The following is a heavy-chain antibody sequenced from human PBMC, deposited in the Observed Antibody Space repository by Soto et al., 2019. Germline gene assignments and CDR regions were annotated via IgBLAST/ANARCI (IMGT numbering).Heavy chain of an antibody. CDR2: IKQDGSEK. D-gene: IGHD2-15*01. J-gene: IGHJ3*02. CDR3: ARLGGGTVVVVAATDAFDI. V-gene: IGHV3-7*01. Sequence: EVQLVESGGGLVQPGGSLRLSCAASGFTFSSYWMSWVRQAPGKGLEWVANIKQDGSEKYYVDSVKGRFTISRDNAKNSLYLQMNSLRAEHTAVYYCARLGGGTVVVVAATDAFDIWGQGTMVTVSS. CDR1: GFTFSSYW.